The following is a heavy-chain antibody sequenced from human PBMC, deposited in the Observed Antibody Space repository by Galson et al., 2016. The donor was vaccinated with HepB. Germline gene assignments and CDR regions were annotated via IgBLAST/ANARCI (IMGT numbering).Heavy chain of an antibody. J-gene: IGHJ6*02. D-gene: IGHD3-16*01. Sequence: SLRLSCAAFGFTLRSYTMTWVRQAPGKGLEWVSSISGNNRYIFYADSLKGRLTISRDNANNFVFLQLSGLTAEDTAVYYCARVGVFSYYGLDVWGQGTTVTVSS. CDR3: ARVGVFSYYGLDV. V-gene: IGHV3-21*06. CDR2: ISGNNRYI. CDR1: GFTLRSYT.